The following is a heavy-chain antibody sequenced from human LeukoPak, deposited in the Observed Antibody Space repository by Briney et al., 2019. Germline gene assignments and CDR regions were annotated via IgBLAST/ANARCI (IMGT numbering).Heavy chain of an antibody. CDR2: ISSSSSYI. CDR3: ASGSYSGRVY. V-gene: IGHV3-21*01. D-gene: IGHD1-26*01. J-gene: IGHJ4*02. Sequence: PGGSLRLSCAASGFTFSSYEMNWVRQAPGKGLEWVSSISSSSSYIYYADSVKGRFTISRDNAKNSLYLQMNSLRAEDTAVYYCASGSYSGRVYWGQGTLVTVSS. CDR1: GFTFSSYE.